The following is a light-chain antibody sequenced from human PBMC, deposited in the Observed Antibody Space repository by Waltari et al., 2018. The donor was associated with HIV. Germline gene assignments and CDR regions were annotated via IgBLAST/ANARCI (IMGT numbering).Light chain of an antibody. CDR3: CSYAGSSNVV. V-gene: IGLV2-11*01. Sequence: QSALTQPHSASGSLGQSVTISCTGSTSDIGAYNFVSWFRQLPDNAPNLFLYDVNKRPSGVADRFSGSQSGNTASLTISGLQTDDEATYFCCSYAGSSNVVFGGGTKLTVL. CDR1: TSDIGAYNF. CDR2: DVN. J-gene: IGLJ2*01.